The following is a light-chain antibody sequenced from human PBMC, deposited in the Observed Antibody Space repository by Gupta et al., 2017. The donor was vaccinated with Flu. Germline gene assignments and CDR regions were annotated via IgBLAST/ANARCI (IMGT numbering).Light chain of an antibody. CDR2: GSS. J-gene: IGLJ3*02. V-gene: IGLV1-40*01. CDR3: QSYDTSLSDWV. Sequence: QSVLTQPPSVSGAPGQGVTISCTGSSSNIGAGYDVHWYQQLPGTAPKVLIYGSSNRPSGVPDRFFGSKSGTSASLAITGLQAEDEADYYCQSYDTSLSDWVFGGGTKVTAL. CDR1: SSNIGAGYD.